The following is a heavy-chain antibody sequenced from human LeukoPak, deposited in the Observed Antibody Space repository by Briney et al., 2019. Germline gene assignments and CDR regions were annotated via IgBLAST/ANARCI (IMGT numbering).Heavy chain of an antibody. V-gene: IGHV4-39*01. CDR3: ARRAITAAPYYFDY. CDR1: GGSISNKTYS. CDR2: YYSGTT. J-gene: IGHJ4*02. D-gene: IGHD3-10*01. Sequence: SETLSLTCNVSGGSISNKTYSWGWIRQPPGKGLEWIGLYYSGTTYYNPSLKSRVTMYADTSKSQFSLKLTSVTAADTAVYFCARRAITAAPYYFDYWGQGTLVTVSS.